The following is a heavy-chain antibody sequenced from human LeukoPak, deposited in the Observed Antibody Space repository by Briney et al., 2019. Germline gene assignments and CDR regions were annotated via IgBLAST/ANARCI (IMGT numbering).Heavy chain of an antibody. CDR1: GFTLCSYA. D-gene: IGHD5-24*01. CDR3: AKDGMATISYYFDY. CDR2: ISGSGGST. V-gene: IGHV3-23*01. Sequence: GGSLRLSRGAPGFTLCSYAMSWVRPAPGEGLEWGSAISGSGGSTYYADSVKGRFTISRDNSKNTLYLQMNSLRAEDTAVYYCAKDGMATISYYFDYWGQGTLVTVSS. J-gene: IGHJ4*02.